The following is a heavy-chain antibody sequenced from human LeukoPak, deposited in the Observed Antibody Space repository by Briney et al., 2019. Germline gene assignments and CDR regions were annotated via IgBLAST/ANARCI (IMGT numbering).Heavy chain of an antibody. V-gene: IGHV3-30-3*01. CDR1: GFTFSSYA. CDR2: ISYDGSNK. CDR3: ARKPGGGGSPSFFDY. J-gene: IGHJ4*02. D-gene: IGHD3-16*01. Sequence: GGSLRLSCAASGFTFSSYAMHWVRQAPGKGLEWVALISYDGSNKYYADSVRGRFTISRDNSKNTLYLQMNSLRAEDTAVYYWARKPGGGGSPSFFDYWGQGTLVTVSS.